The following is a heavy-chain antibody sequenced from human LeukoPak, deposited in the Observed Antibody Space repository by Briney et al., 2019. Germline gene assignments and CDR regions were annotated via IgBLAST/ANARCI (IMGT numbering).Heavy chain of an antibody. V-gene: IGHV3-7*01. D-gene: IGHD1-26*01. CDR1: GFTFSSYW. Sequence: GGSLRLSCAASGFTFSSYWMSWVRQAPGKGLEWVANIKQDGSEKYYVDSVKGRFTISRDNAKNSLYLQMNSLRAEDTAVYYCARSRYSGSYPPFYFDYWGQGTLVTASS. CDR3: ARSRYSGSYPPFYFDY. CDR2: IKQDGSEK. J-gene: IGHJ4*02.